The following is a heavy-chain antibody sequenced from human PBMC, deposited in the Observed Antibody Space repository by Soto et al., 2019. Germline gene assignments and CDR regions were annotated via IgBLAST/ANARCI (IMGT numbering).Heavy chain of an antibody. CDR1: LDSISNSY. CDR3: AKGRGFYSDNYFDP. D-gene: IGHD3-22*01. J-gene: IGHJ5*02. Sequence: SETLSLSCSVSLDSISNSYWTWIRQPAGKGREWIGHIYSSGNANYNPSLKSRVTMSLDTSKHQFSLSLKSVTAADTAIYYCAKGRGFYSDNYFDPWGQGTQVTVS. V-gene: IGHV4-4*07. CDR2: IYSSGNA.